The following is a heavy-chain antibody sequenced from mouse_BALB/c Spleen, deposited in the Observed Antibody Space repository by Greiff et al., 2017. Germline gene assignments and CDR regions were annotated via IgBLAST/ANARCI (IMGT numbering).Heavy chain of an antibody. Sequence: VQLQQSGAELVKPGASVKLSCTASGFNIKDTYMHWVKQRPEQGLEWIGRIDPANGNTKYDPKFQGKATITADTSSNTAYLQLSSLTSEDTAVYYCASGDYGGCWGQGTTLTVSS. V-gene: IGHV14-3*02. CDR3: ASGDYGGC. CDR1: GFNIKDTY. J-gene: IGHJ2*01. CDR2: IDPANGNT. D-gene: IGHD2-13*01.